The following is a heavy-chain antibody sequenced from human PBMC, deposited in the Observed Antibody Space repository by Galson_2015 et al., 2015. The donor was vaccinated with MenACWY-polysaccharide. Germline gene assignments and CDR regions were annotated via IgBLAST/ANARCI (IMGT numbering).Heavy chain of an antibody. D-gene: IGHD6-19*01. V-gene: IGHV4-39*02. CDR1: GGSIRTETSF. J-gene: IGHJ4*02. Sequence: LSLTCTVSGGSIRTETSFWGWIRQPPGKGLEWIGTTSCTGSTYYNPSLKGRVAFSTDTSNNHFSLTVTSVTAADTAVYYCARRRRRVAGEFDYWGQGTLVTVSS. CDR2: TSCTGST. CDR3: ARRRRRVAGEFDY.